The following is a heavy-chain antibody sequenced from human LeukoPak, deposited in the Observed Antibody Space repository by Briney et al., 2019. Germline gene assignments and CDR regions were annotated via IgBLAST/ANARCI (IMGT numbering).Heavy chain of an antibody. CDR2: INTNTGNP. D-gene: IGHD6-13*01. CDR1: GYTFTSYA. CDR3: ARGTVGSWYDLRYFDY. Sequence: ASVKVSCKASGYTFTSYAMNWVRQAPGQGLEWMGWINTNTGNPTYAQGFTGRFVFSLDTSVSTAYLQISSLKAEDTAVYYCARGTVGSWYDLRYFDYWGQGTLVTVSS. V-gene: IGHV7-4-1*02. J-gene: IGHJ4*02.